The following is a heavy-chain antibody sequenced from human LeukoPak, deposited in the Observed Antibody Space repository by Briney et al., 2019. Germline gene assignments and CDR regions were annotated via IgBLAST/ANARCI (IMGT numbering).Heavy chain of an antibody. Sequence: ASVKVSCKASGYTFTSYDINWVRQAPGQGLEWMGWMNPNSGNTGYAQKFQGRVTITRNTSISTAYMELSSLRSEDTAVYHCARAAMTTVTQGFDYCGQGTLVTVSS. J-gene: IGHJ4*02. CDR3: ARAAMTTVTQGFDY. CDR2: MNPNSGNT. V-gene: IGHV1-8*03. CDR1: GYTFTSYD. D-gene: IGHD4-11*01.